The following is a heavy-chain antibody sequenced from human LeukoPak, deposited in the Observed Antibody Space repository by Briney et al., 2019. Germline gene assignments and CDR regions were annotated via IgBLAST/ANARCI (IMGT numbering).Heavy chain of an antibody. D-gene: IGHD3-16*01. V-gene: IGHV4-59*01. CDR1: GGSFSSYY. J-gene: IGHJ4*02. Sequence: SETLSLTCTVSGGSFSSYYWNWIRQTPGKGLEWIAYIYHTGSTKYNPSLGSRVTISIDTSRNQFSLKVISVTAADTAVYYCARGGSRQISSSDFDYWGREPWSPSP. CDR3: ARGGSRQISSSDFDY. CDR2: IYHTGST.